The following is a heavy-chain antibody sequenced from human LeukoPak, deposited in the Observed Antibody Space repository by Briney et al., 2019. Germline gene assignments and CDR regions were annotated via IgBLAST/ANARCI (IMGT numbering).Heavy chain of an antibody. V-gene: IGHV3-30*03. J-gene: IGHJ6*04. D-gene: IGHD2-8*01. CDR1: GFTFSSYG. CDR3: ARDPEWSHYGMDV. Sequence: GRSLRLSCAASGFTFSSYGMHWVRQAPGKGLEWVAVISYDGSNKYYADSVKGRFTISRDNAKNSLYLQMNSLRAEDTAVYYCARDPEWSHYGMDVWGKGTTVTVSS. CDR2: ISYDGSNK.